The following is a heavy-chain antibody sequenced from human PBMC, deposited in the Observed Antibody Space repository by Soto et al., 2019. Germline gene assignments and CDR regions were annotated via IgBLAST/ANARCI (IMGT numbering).Heavy chain of an antibody. V-gene: IGHV4-30-4*01. CDR3: ARDQNYDILTGYYGYYYYGMDV. Sequence: QVQLQESGPGLVKPSQTLSLTCTVSGGSISSGDYYWSWIRQPPGKGLEWIGYIYYSGSTYYNPSLRRLVTVSVDPSKNQFSLKLSSVTAADTAVYYCARDQNYDILTGYYGYYYYGMDVWGQGTTVTVSS. J-gene: IGHJ6*02. CDR1: GGSISSGDYY. CDR2: IYYSGST. D-gene: IGHD3-9*01.